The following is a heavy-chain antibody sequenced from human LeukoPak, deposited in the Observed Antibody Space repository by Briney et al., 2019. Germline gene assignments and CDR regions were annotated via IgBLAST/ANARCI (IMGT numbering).Heavy chain of an antibody. V-gene: IGHV4-59*11. J-gene: IGHJ3*02. D-gene: IGHD4-17*01. CDR2: ISYIGST. CDR1: GDSFSSHY. Sequence: PSETLSLTCTVSGDSFSSHYWTWIRQPPGKGLEWIGYISYIGSTNYNPSLKSRVTISIDTSKNQFSLKLSSVTAADTAVYYCARDLVTVTKGFDIWGQGTMVSVSS. CDR3: ARDLVTVTKGFDI.